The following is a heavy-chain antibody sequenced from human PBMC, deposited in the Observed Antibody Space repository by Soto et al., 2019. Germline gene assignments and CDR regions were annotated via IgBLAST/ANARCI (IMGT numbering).Heavy chain of an antibody. Sequence: RSLTCAVYGGSFSGYYWNWIRQPPGKGLEWIGEIDHSGYTNYNPSLKSRVTISVDTSKNQFSLRLTSVTAADKAVYYCARVRDWFDPWGQGTLVTVYS. CDR3: ARVRDWFDP. CDR1: GGSFSGYY. D-gene: IGHD3-3*01. J-gene: IGHJ5*02. V-gene: IGHV4-34*01. CDR2: IDHSGYT.